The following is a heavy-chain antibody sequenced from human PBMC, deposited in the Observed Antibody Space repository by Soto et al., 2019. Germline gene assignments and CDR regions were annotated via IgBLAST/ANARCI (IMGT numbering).Heavy chain of an antibody. CDR1: GFIFNDYY. V-gene: IGHV3-11*01. CDR2: ISDSGTTI. J-gene: IGHJ6*02. Sequence: GSLRLSCAASGFIFNDYYMSWIRQAPGKGLEWVSYISDSGTTIYYADSVKGRFTISRDNAKNSLYLQMNSLRAEDTAIYYCARASYYHYGMDVWGQGTTVTVSS. CDR3: ARASYYHYGMDV.